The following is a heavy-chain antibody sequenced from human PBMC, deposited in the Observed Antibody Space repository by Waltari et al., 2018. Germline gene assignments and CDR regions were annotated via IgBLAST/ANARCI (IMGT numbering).Heavy chain of an antibody. D-gene: IGHD5-12*01. V-gene: IGHV1-69*05. CDR1: GGPLSSYA. CDR3: ARGGGWLRVRSYFDY. CDR2: ISPIFGTA. Sequence: QVQLVQSGAEVKKPGSSVKVSCKASGGPLSSYAISWVRQAPGQGREWMGGISPIFGTANYAQKFQGRVTITTDESTSTAYMELSSLRSEDTAVYYCARGGGWLRVRSYFDYWGQGTLVTVSS. J-gene: IGHJ4*02.